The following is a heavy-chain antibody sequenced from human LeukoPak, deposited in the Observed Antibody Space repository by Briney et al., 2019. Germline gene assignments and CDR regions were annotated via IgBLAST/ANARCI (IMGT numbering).Heavy chain of an antibody. CDR3: AKYSQWLASDY. CDR1: GYTFTGYY. D-gene: IGHD6-19*01. V-gene: IGHV1-46*01. CDR2: ISPRGGST. J-gene: IGHJ4*02. Sequence: ASVKVSCKASGYTFTGYYMHWVRQAPGQGLEWMGLISPRGGSTSYAQKFQGRVTMTSDTSTTTVYMELSSLRSKDTAVYYCAKYSQWLASDYWGQGTLVTVSS.